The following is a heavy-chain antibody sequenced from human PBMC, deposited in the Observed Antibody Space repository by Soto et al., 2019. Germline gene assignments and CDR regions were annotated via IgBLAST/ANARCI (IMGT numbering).Heavy chain of an antibody. D-gene: IGHD6-19*01. Sequence: ASVKVSCKASGGTFSSYAISWVRQAPGQGLEWMGGIIPIFGTANYAQKFQGRVTITADESTSTAYMELSSLRSEDTAVYYCARDFGIAVAGTLSFTFDYWGQGALVTV. J-gene: IGHJ4*02. CDR3: ARDFGIAVAGTLSFTFDY. CDR2: IIPIFGTA. CDR1: GGTFSSYA. V-gene: IGHV1-69*13.